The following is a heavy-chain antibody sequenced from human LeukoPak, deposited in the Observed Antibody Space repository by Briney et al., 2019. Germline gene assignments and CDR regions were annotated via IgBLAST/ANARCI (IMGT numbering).Heavy chain of an antibody. V-gene: IGHV4-34*01. CDR2: INHSGST. CDR3: ASGRGFFGVVHFDY. J-gene: IGHJ4*02. CDR1: GGSFSGYY. D-gene: IGHD3-3*01. Sequence: SETLSLTCAVYGGSFSGYYWNWIRQPPGKGLEWIGEINHSGSTNYNPSLKSRVTISVDTSKNQFSLKLSSVTAADTAVYYCASGRGFFGVVHFDYWGQGTLVTVSS.